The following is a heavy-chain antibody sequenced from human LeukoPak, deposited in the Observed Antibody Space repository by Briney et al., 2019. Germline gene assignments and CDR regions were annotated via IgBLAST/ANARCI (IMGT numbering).Heavy chain of an antibody. V-gene: IGHV3-49*04. CDR2: IQAKAYGGAT. J-gene: IGHJ4*02. D-gene: IGHD2-2*01. Sequence: GGPLRLSCSTSGFTFGDYAMSWVRQAPGKGLEWVGFIQAKAYGGATKYAASVNGRFSISRDDSQSIANLQMNDLKTEDTAVYYCTRAPHPRCSSSGCYLDYWGQGTLVTVSS. CDR3: TRAPHPRCSSSGCYLDY. CDR1: GFTFGDYA.